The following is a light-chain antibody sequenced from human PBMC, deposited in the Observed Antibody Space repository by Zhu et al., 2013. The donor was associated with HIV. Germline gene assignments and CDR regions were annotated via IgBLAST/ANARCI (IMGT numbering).Light chain of an antibody. J-gene: IGLJ2*01. CDR3: AAWDDSLNGVV. CDR2: YDD. V-gene: IGLV1-44*01. CDR1: ASNIGTNT. Sequence: QSALTQPPSASGTPGQRVTISCSGGASNIGTNTVNWYQQLPGTAPKLLIYYDDLLPSGVSDRFSGSKSGTSASLAISGLQSDDEADYYCAAWDDSLNGVVFGGGTKLTVL.